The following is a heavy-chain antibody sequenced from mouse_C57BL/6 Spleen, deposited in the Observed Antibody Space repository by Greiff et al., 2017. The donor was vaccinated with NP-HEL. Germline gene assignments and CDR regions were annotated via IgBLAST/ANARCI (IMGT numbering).Heavy chain of an antibody. CDR2: IDPSDSYT. V-gene: IGHV1-69*01. J-gene: IGHJ4*01. CDR1: GYTFTSYW. D-gene: IGHD1-1*01. Sequence: QVQLQQPGAELVMPGASVKLSCKASGYTFTSYWMHWVKQRPGQGLEWIGEIDPSDSYTNYNQKFKGKSTLTVDKSSSTAYMQLSSLTSEDSAVYYCARGEEFIRAMDYWGQGTSVTVSS. CDR3: ARGEEFIRAMDY.